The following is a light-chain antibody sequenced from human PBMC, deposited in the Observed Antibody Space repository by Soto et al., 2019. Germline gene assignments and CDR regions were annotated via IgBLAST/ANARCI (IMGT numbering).Light chain of an antibody. Sequence: EIVVTQSPATLSVSPGERAPLSCRASQRISSNLAWYQHKPGQAPRLLIFGASTRATGIPARFSGSGSGTDFTLTISSLEPEDFAVYYCQQRSNWLTFGGGTKVDIK. V-gene: IGKV3-11*01. CDR1: QRISSN. CDR3: QQRSNWLT. J-gene: IGKJ4*01. CDR2: GAS.